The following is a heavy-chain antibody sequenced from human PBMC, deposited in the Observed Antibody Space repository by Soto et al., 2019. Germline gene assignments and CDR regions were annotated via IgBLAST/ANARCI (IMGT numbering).Heavy chain of an antibody. Sequence: QITLKESGPTLVKPTQTLTLTCTFSGFSLTTSGVAVGWIRQPPGKALEWLALVYWDDDKRYCPSLKSRLTITKDTPKNQVVLTMTNMDPVDTATYYCAHRPLSRPGQSGNWFDPWGQGTLVTVSS. CDR1: GFSLTTSGVA. V-gene: IGHV2-5*02. CDR3: AHRPLSRPGQSGNWFDP. D-gene: IGHD3-10*01. CDR2: VYWDDDK. J-gene: IGHJ5*02.